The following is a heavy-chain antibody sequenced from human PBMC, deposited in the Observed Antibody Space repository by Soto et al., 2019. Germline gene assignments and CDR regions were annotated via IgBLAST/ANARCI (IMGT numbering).Heavy chain of an antibody. D-gene: IGHD6-19*01. J-gene: IGHJ4*01. CDR1: GFTFSSYA. V-gene: IGHV3-30-3*01. Sequence: GGSLRLSCAASGFTFSSYAMHWVRQAPGKGLEWVAVISYDGSNKYYADSVKGRFTISRDNSKNTLYLQMTNMDPVDAATYYCARIPKYSNGWYYFDYWGHGTLVTVSS. CDR3: ARIPKYSNGWYYFDY. CDR2: ISYDGSNK.